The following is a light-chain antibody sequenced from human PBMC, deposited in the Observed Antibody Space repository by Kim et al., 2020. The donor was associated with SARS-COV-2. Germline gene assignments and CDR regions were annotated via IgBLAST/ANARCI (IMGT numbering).Light chain of an antibody. CDR1: SGSVSTSYY. J-gene: IGLJ7*01. CDR3: VPYMGSGICV. CDR2: STN. Sequence: QTVVTQEPSFSVSPGGTVTLTCGLSSGSVSTSYYPSWYQQTPGQAPRTLIYSTNTRSSGVPDRFSGSILGNKAALTITGAQADDESDYYCVPYMGSGICVFWGWTQLTVL. V-gene: IGLV8-61*01.